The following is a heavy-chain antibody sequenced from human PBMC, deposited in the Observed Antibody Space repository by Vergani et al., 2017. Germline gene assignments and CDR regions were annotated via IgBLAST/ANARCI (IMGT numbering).Heavy chain of an antibody. D-gene: IGHD5-18*01. CDR1: GYTFTSYY. CDR2: INPSGGST. J-gene: IGHJ4*02. V-gene: IGHV1-46*01. CDR3: ARDLGGGYSYGLVDY. Sequence: QVQLVQSGAEVKKPGASVKVSCKASGYTFTSYYMHWVRQAPGQGLEWMGIINPSGGSTSYAQKFQGRVTITADESTSTAYMELSSLRSEDTAVYYCARDLGGGYSYGLVDYWGQGTLVTVSS.